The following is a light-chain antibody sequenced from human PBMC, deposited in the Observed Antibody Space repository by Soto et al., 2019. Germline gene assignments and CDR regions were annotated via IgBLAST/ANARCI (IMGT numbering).Light chain of an antibody. CDR3: SSYTSSSTLEVV. CDR1: SSDVGGYNY. Sequence: QSALTRPASVSGSPGQSITISCTGTSSDVGGYNYVSWYQQHPGKAPKLMIYDVSNRPSGVSNRFSGSKSGNTASLIIFGLQAEDEADYYCSSYTSSSTLEVVFGGGTKLTVL. J-gene: IGLJ2*01. CDR2: DVS. V-gene: IGLV2-14*01.